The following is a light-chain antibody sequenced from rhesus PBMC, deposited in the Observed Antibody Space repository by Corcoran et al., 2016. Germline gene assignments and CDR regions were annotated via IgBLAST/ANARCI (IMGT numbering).Light chain of an antibody. V-gene: IGKV1-46*01. CDR3: QQYYSDPYS. CDR1: QSFSSS. Sequence: DIQMTQSPSSLSASVGDTVTITCRASQSFSSSLAWYQQKPGKAPKLLIYSESSLQSGVPSRFSGSKSGTDFTLTISSLQPEDIASYYCQQYYSDPYSFGQGTKVEIK. J-gene: IGKJ2*01. CDR2: SES.